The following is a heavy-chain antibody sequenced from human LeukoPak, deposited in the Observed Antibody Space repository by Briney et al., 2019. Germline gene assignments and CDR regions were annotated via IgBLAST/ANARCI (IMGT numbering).Heavy chain of an antibody. V-gene: IGHV1-18*01. CDR3: ARDPSITMVRGVTGGLFDY. CDR1: GYTFTSYG. Sequence: VASVKVSCKASGYTFTSYGISWVRQAPGQGLEWMGYIITYNGNTNYAQKLQGRVTMTTDTSTSTAYMELRSLRSDDTAVYYCARDPSITMVRGVTGGLFDYWGQGTLVTVSS. CDR2: IITYNGNT. J-gene: IGHJ4*02. D-gene: IGHD3-10*01.